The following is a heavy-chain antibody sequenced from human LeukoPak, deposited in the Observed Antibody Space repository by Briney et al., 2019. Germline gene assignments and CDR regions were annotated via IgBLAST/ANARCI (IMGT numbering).Heavy chain of an antibody. J-gene: IGHJ5*02. CDR1: GFTFSNYA. V-gene: IGHV3-23*01. D-gene: IGHD6-19*01. CDR2: ISGSGAKT. Sequence: GGSLRLSCAASGFTFSNYAVSWVRQAPGKGLEWVSGISGSGAKTYYADSVKGRFTISRDNSRNTLYIQMNSLKVQDTAVYYCSKDPVPYGNGLYWFEPWGQGTLVIVSS. CDR3: SKDPVPYGNGLYWFEP.